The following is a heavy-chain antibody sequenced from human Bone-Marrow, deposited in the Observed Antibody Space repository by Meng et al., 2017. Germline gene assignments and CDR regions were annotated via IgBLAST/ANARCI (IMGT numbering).Heavy chain of an antibody. Sequence: HVQLVQAGSDWKKPGASVKVSCKASGSTFTSYAMNWVRQAPGQGLEWMGWINTNTGNPTYAQGFTGRFVFSLDTSVSTAYLQISSLKAEDTAVYYCARAYCGGDCYVSGWFDPWGQGTLVTVSS. CDR3: ARAYCGGDCYVSGWFDP. V-gene: IGHV7-4-1*02. CDR1: GSTFTSYA. J-gene: IGHJ5*02. D-gene: IGHD2-21*02. CDR2: INTNTGNP.